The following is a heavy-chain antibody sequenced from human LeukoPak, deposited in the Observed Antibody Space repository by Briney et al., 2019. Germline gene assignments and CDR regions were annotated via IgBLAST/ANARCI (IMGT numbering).Heavy chain of an antibody. J-gene: IGHJ4*02. CDR1: GGSISSGSYY. Sequence: SQTLSLTCTVSGGSISSGSYYWRWVRQPAGTGLEWIGRIYTSGSTNYNPSLKSRVTISVDTSKNQFSLKLSSVTAADTAVYYCARAIYDYVWGSYLDYWGQGTLVTVSS. V-gene: IGHV4-61*02. CDR2: IYTSGST. CDR3: ARAIYDYVWGSYLDY. D-gene: IGHD3-16*02.